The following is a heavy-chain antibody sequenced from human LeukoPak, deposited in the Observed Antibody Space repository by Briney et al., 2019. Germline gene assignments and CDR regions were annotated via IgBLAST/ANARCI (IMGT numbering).Heavy chain of an antibody. D-gene: IGHD5-12*01. Sequence: PSETLSLTCAVSGGSISGSNWWSWVRQPPGKGLEWIGEIYHSGRTIYNPSLQSRVTMSLDKSKSQFSLRLSSVTAADTAVYYCATYSGNDYDAFDIWGQGTMVTVSS. CDR2: IYHSGRT. CDR3: ATYSGNDYDAFDI. V-gene: IGHV4-4*02. J-gene: IGHJ3*02. CDR1: GGSISGSNW.